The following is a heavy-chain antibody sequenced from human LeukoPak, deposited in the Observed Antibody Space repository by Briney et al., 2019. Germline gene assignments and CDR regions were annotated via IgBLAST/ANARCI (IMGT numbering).Heavy chain of an antibody. CDR1: GFTFSSYA. V-gene: IGHV3-23*01. CDR3: AKDPQGYYDSSGYYDAFDI. Sequence: PGGSLRLSCAASGFTFSSYAMSWVRQAPGKGLEWVSAISGSGGSTYYADSVKGRFTISRDNSKNTLYLQMNSLRAEDTAVYYCAKDPQGYYDSSGYYDAFDIWGQGTMVTVSS. CDR2: ISGSGGST. J-gene: IGHJ3*02. D-gene: IGHD3-22*01.